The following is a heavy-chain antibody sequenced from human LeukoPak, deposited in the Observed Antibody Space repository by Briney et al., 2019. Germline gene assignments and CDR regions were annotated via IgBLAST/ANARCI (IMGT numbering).Heavy chain of an antibody. J-gene: IGHJ3*02. V-gene: IGHV3-7*01. CDR2: ITHAASEK. D-gene: IGHD3-16*02. Sequence: GGSLRLSCAASGFTFSSYRVSCVGQDPGEGLVWVANITHAASEKYYVDSVKCRFTISRDNDKISLYVEMNVLSAQDTAVYYCARFLRLGELSLRLAFGIWGQGTMVTVSS. CDR3: ARFLRLGELSLRLAFGI. CDR1: GFTFSSYR.